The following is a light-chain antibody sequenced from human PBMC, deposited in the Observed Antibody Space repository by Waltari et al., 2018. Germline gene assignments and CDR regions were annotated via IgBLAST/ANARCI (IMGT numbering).Light chain of an antibody. CDR1: SSNIGAGYD. J-gene: IGLJ1*01. CDR3: QSYDSSLSGYV. Sequence: QSVLTQPPSVSGAPGKRVTISCTGSSSNIGAGYDVHWYQQLPGTAPKLIIYGNSNRPSGVPDRFSGSKSVTSASLAITVLQSEDEADYYCQSYDSSLSGYVFGTGTKVTVL. V-gene: IGLV1-40*01. CDR2: GNS.